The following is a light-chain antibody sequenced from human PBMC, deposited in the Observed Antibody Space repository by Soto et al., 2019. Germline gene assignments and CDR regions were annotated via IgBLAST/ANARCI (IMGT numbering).Light chain of an antibody. V-gene: IGLV1-47*02. CDR3: AGCDDSLSGLV. J-gene: IGLJ2*01. Sequence: QSALTQPPSASGTPGQRVTISCSGSSSNIGSNYVYWYQQLPGTAPKLLIYSNNQRPSGVPDRFSGSKSGTSASLAISGLRSEDEADYYCAGCDDSLSGLVFGGGTKLTV. CDR1: SSNIGSNY. CDR2: SNN.